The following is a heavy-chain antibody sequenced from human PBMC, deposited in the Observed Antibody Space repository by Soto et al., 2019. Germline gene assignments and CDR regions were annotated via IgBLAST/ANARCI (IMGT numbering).Heavy chain of an antibody. CDR2: IKHSGST. CDR3: AGTTFFSQKYNWFDP. V-gene: IGHV4-34*01. D-gene: IGHD3-3*02. CDR1: GGSFGGDY. Sequence: SETLSLTCAVQGGSFGGDYWSWIRQPPGKGPEWMGEIKHSGSTFYNPSLKSRVTLSIDTSKNQFSLKLSSVTAADTAVYFCAGTTFFSQKYNWFDPWGQGTLVTVSS. J-gene: IGHJ5*02.